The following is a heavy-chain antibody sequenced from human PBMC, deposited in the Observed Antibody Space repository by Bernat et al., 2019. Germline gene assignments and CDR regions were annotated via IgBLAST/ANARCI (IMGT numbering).Heavy chain of an antibody. CDR2: VNPNSDAT. V-gene: IGHV1-2*02. CDR1: GYTFTGYY. Sequence: QVQLVQSGAEVKKPGASVKVSCKASGYTFTGYYLHWVRQAPGHGLEWMGWVNPNSDATNYAQKFQGRVTMTRDASINTVYMELSRLTSDDTAVYYCAKEDRNFIDYWGQGTLVTVSS. J-gene: IGHJ4*02. CDR3: AKEDRNFIDY. D-gene: IGHD4-11*01.